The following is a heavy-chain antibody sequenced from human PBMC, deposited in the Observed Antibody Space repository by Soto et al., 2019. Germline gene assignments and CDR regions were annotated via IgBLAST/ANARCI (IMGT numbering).Heavy chain of an antibody. Sequence: GGSLRLSCAASGFTFSSYGMSWVRQAPGKGLEWVSAISGSGGSTYYADSVKGRFTISRDNSKNTLYLQMNSLRAEDTAVYYCAKNMRFGGVSYYFDYWGQGTLVTVSS. CDR1: GFTFSSYG. J-gene: IGHJ4*02. CDR2: ISGSGGST. CDR3: AKNMRFGGVSYYFDY. V-gene: IGHV3-23*01. D-gene: IGHD3-16*01.